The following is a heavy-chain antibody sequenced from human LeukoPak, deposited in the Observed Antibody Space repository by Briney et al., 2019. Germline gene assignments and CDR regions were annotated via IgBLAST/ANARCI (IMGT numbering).Heavy chain of an antibody. CDR3: ARRGADMATFDY. V-gene: IGHV4-4*02. CDR1: GGSISSSHW. J-gene: IGHJ4*02. CDR2: IYHSGTT. Sequence: QPSETLSLTCAVSGGSISSSHWWSWVRQPPGKGLGWIGEIYHSGTTNYNPSLRSRVTLSVDTSKNQFSLKMSSVTAADTAVYHCARRGADMATFDYWGQGTLVTVSS. D-gene: IGHD5-24*01.